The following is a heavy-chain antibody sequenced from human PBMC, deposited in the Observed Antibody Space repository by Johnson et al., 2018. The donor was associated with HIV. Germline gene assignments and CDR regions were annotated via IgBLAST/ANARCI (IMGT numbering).Heavy chain of an antibody. V-gene: IGHV3-66*01. J-gene: IGHJ3*02. D-gene: IGHD1-7*01. CDR3: AKDRRELPSPFDI. CDR2: IYSGGST. Sequence: VQLVESGGGLVQPGGSLRLSCAASGFTVSSNYMSWVRQAPGKGLEWVSVIYSGGSTYYADSVQGRFTISRDNSKNTLYLQMNSLRAEDTAVDYCAKDRRELPSPFDIWGQGTMVTVSS. CDR1: GFTVSSNY.